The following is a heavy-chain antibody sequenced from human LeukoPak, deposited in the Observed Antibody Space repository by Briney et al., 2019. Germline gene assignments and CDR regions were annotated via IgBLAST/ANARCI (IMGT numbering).Heavy chain of an antibody. J-gene: IGHJ3*02. CDR2: IRYDGSNK. CDR1: GFTLSSYG. Sequence: GGSLRLSCAASGFTLSSYGMHWVRQAPGKGLEWVAFIRYDGSNKYYADSVKGRFTISRDNSKNTLYLQMNSLRAEDTAVYYCAKDGDYGDYVSAFDIWGQGTMVTVSS. D-gene: IGHD4-17*01. V-gene: IGHV3-30*02. CDR3: AKDGDYGDYVSAFDI.